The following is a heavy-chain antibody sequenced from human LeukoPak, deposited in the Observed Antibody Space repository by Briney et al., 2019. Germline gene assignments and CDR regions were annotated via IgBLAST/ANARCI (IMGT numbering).Heavy chain of an antibody. CDR1: GYIFCDYY. V-gene: IGHV1-2*02. CDR2: INPKSGAA. J-gene: IGHJ4*02. CDR3: ARGAEAETSPLDF. D-gene: IGHD6-13*01. Sequence: ASVKVSCKASGYIFCDYYMHWVRQAPGQGLEWLGWINPKSGAADYAQQFRGRVTMTRDTSINTDYMEMKRVTSDDTAVYYCARGAEAETSPLDFWGQGTLVIVS.